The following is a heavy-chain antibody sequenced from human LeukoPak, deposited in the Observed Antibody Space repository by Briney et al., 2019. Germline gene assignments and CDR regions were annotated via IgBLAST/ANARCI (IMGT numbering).Heavy chain of an antibody. J-gene: IGHJ4*02. D-gene: IGHD2-2*01. CDR2: IKSTGDTT. Sequence: ASVKVSCKTSGYTFTSYHMHWVRQAPGQGLEWVAIIKSTGDTTVYAQKFQGRVTVTRDTSTSTVYMDLSSLSSADTAVYYCVREDAHTYYFDFWGPGTLVTVSS. CDR3: VREDAHTYYFDF. CDR1: GYTFTSYH. V-gene: IGHV1-46*01.